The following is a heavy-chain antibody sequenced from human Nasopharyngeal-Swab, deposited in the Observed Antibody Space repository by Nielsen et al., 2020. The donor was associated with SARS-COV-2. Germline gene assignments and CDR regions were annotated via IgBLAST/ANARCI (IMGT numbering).Heavy chain of an antibody. D-gene: IGHD3-3*01. J-gene: IGHJ4*02. CDR3: ASLKVGITIFGVVTDRLLDY. CDR2: IYYSGST. V-gene: IGHV4-30-4*01. Sequence: WIRQRPGKGLEWIGYIYYSGSTYYNPSLKSRVTISVDTSKNQFSLKLSSVTAADTAVYYCASLKVGITIFGVVTDRLLDYWGQGTLVTVSS.